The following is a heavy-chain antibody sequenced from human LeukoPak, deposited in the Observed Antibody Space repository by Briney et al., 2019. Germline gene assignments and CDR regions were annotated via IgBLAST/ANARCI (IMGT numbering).Heavy chain of an antibody. J-gene: IGHJ3*01. CDR2: INSDGSEG. Sequence: GGSLRLSCAVSGFTFSGFWMSWSRQAPGEGLEWVASINSDGSEGYYADVVKGRFTISRDNAKNSLYLQINSLRAEDTAVYYCARSSYSSSSSVWGQGTMVTVSS. V-gene: IGHV3-7*03. CDR1: GFTFSGFW. CDR3: ARSSYSSSSSV. D-gene: IGHD6-6*01.